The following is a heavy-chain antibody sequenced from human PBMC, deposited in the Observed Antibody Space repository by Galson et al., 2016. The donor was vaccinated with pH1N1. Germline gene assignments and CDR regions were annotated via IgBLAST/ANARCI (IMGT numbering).Heavy chain of an antibody. CDR2: INPSGEST. J-gene: IGHJ4*02. CDR3: ARDKGIMAAIDH. V-gene: IGHV1-46*01. CDR1: GYTFTGYY. D-gene: IGHD5-24*01. Sequence: SVKVSCKASGYTFTGYYLHWVRQAPGQGLEWMGIINPSGESTTYAQKFQGRFSMTTDTSTSTLYMELSSLKSEDKAVYYCARDKGIMAAIDHWGQGTLVTVSS.